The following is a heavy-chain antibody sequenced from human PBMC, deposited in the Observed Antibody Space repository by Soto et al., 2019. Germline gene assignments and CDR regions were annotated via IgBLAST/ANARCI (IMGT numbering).Heavy chain of an antibody. J-gene: IGHJ4*02. CDR1: GFTFSSYA. D-gene: IGHD2-15*01. CDR3: AKWTVVVVAATRGGYFDY. CDR2: ISGSGGYT. Sequence: EVHLLESGGGLVQPGGSLRLSCAASGFTFSSYATSWVRQAPGKGLEWVSVISGSGGYTYYADSVKGRFTISRDNSKNTLYLPMNSLRPEDTAVYYCAKWTVVVVAATRGGYFDYWGQGALVTVSS. V-gene: IGHV3-23*01.